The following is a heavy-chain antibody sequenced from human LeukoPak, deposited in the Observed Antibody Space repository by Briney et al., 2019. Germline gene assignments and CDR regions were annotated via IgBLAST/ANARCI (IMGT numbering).Heavy chain of an antibody. J-gene: IGHJ4*02. Sequence: ASVKVSCKASGGTFSSYAIGWVRQAPGQGLEWMGGIIPIFGTANYAQKFQGRVTITTDESTSTAYMELSSLRSEDTAVYYCARDSFGATLALDYWGQGTLVTVSS. CDR2: IIPIFGTA. D-gene: IGHD3-10*01. V-gene: IGHV1-69*05. CDR3: ARDSFGATLALDY. CDR1: GGTFSSYA.